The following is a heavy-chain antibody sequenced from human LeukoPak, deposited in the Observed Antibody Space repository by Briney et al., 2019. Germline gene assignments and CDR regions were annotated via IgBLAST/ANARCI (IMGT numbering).Heavy chain of an antibody. CDR3: ARVSGYYGSGNRFDP. CDR1: GGSISSGDYY. V-gene: IGHV4-30-4*01. Sequence: KTSETLSLTCTVSGGSISSGDYYWSWIRQPPGKGLEWIGYIYYSGSTYYNPSLKSRVTISVDTSKNQFSLKLSSVTAADTAVYYCARVSGYYGSGNRFDPWGQGTLVTVSS. J-gene: IGHJ5*02. D-gene: IGHD3-10*01. CDR2: IYYSGST.